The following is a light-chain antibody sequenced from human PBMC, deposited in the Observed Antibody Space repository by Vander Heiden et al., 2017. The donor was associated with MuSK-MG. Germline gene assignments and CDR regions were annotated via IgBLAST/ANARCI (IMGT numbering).Light chain of an antibody. CDR1: KLGDKY. CDR3: QAWDGSTVV. Sequence: SYELTPPHSVSVSPGQTASITCSGHKLGDKYVCWYQQKPGQSPVVVIDEDTKRPAGIPVRFSGSNSGNTATLTISGTQAMDEADYYCQAWDGSTVVFAGGTKLTVL. CDR2: EDT. J-gene: IGLJ2*01. V-gene: IGLV3-1*01.